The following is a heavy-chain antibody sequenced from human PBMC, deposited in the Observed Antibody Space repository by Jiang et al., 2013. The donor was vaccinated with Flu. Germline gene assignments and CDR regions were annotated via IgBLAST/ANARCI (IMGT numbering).Heavy chain of an antibody. CDR3: AREPPPQHYYDSSGFFDY. J-gene: IGHJ4*02. D-gene: IGHD3-22*01. Sequence: GPGLVKPSGTLSLTCAVSGGSISSSNWWSWVRQPPGKGLEWIGEIYHSGSTNYNPSLKSRVTISVDKSKNQFSLKLSSVTAADTAVYYCAREPPPQHYYDSSGFFDYWGQGTLVTVSS. CDR1: GGSISSSNW. CDR2: IYHSGST. V-gene: IGHV4-4*02.